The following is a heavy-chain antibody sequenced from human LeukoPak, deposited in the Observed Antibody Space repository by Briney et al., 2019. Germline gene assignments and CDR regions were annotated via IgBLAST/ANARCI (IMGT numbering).Heavy chain of an antibody. CDR2: TYYRSKWYN. D-gene: IGHD4-11*01. V-gene: IGHV6-1*01. CDR3: ARETRNDYTSGDAFDI. J-gene: IGHJ3*02. CDR1: GDSVSSNSAG. Sequence: SQTLSLTCAISGDSVSSNSAGWNWIRQSPSRGLEWLGRTYYRSKWYNDFAPSVRNRITINPDTSKNQFSLQLNSVTPEDTAVYYCARETRNDYTSGDAFDIWGQGTMVTVSS.